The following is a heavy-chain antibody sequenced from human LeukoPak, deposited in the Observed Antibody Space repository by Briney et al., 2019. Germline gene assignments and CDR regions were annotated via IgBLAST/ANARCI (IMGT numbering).Heavy chain of an antibody. V-gene: IGHV3-48*03. J-gene: IGHJ6*03. CDR3: ARVPIRGYYMDV. Sequence: GGSLRLSCAASGLTFSSYEMNWVRQAPGKGLEWVSYISSSGSTIYYADSVKGRFTISRDNAKNSLYLQMNSLRAEDTAVYYCARVPIRGYYMDVWGKGTTVTVSS. D-gene: IGHD5-12*01. CDR1: GLTFSSYE. CDR2: ISSSGSTI.